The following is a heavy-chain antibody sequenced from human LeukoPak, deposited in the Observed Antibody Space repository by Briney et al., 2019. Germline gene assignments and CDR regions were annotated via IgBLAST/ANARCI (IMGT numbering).Heavy chain of an antibody. CDR1: GFTFSSYW. CDR2: MNTDGSRT. CDR3: ASDFTGRDDY. J-gene: IGHJ4*02. V-gene: IGHV3-74*01. D-gene: IGHD2-8*02. Sequence: PGGSLRLSCAASGFTFSSYWMHWVRQAPGKGLVWVSRMNTDGSRTDYADSVKGRFTISRDNAKNTLYLQMNCLGAEDTAVYSCASDFTGRDDYWGQGTLVTVSS.